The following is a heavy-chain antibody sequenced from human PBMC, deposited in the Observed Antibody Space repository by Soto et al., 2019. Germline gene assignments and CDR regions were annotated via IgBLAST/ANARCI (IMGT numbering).Heavy chain of an antibody. V-gene: IGHV1-18*01. J-gene: IGHJ4*02. CDR1: GYTFASYA. CDR3: ARDPPPPDY. Sequence: QVQLVQSGAEVKKPGASVKVSCKASGYTFASYAISWMRQAPGQGLEWMGWISAYNGNTNYAQKLQGRVTMTTDTSTSTAYRERRSLRSDDTAVYYCARDPPPPDYWGQGTLVTVSS. CDR2: ISAYNGNT.